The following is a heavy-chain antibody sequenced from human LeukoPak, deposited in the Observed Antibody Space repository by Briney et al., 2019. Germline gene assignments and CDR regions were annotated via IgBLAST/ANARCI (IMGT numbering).Heavy chain of an antibody. CDR2: INHSGST. V-gene: IGHV4-34*01. J-gene: IGHJ4*02. CDR1: GGSFSGYY. D-gene: IGHD3-3*01. CDR3: ATTIFGFDGIDY. Sequence: SETLSLTCAVYGGSFSGYYWSWIRQPPGKGLEWIGEINHSGSTNYNPSLKSRVTISVDTSKNQFSLKLSSVTAADTAVYYCATTIFGFDGIDYWGQGTLVTVSS.